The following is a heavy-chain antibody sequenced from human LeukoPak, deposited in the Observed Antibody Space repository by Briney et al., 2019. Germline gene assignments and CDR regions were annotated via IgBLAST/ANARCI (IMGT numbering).Heavy chain of an antibody. V-gene: IGHV3-21*01. CDR2: ISSSSSYI. CDR1: GFTFSSYS. CDR3: ARPDDYGDSHDAFDX. J-gene: IGHJ3*01. D-gene: IGHD4-17*01. Sequence: SGGSLRLSCAASGFTFSSYSMNWVRQAPGKGLEWVSSISSSSSYIYYADSVKGRFTISRDNAKNSMYLQMNSLRAEDTAVYYCARPDDYGDSHDAFDXWGQGTMVTVX.